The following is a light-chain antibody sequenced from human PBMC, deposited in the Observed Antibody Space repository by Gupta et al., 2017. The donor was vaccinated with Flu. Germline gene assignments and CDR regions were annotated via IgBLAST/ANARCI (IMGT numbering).Light chain of an antibody. CDR2: EVS. CDR1: SSDVGAYNF. Sequence: SALTQPASVSGSPGQSITISCTGTSSDVGAYNFVSWYQQRPGKAPKLMIFEVSNRPSGVSYRFSGSKSGNTASLTISGLQAEDEADYYCSSYTSSITLVFGGGTKVTVL. CDR3: SSYTSSITLV. V-gene: IGLV2-14*01. J-gene: IGLJ2*01.